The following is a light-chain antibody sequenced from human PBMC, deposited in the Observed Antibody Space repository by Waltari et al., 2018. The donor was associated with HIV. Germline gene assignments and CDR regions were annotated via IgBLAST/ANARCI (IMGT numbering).Light chain of an antibody. CDR2: LNS. CDR1: QSLLTSDEYTC. CDR3: MQTLQDPWT. J-gene: IGKJ2*02. Sequence: IVLTQSPLVLPVTRGEPASISCRSSQSLLTSDEYTCLNWYLQKPGQSPRLLIFLNSNRASGVPDRFSGSRSGTDFTLRIARVEAEDVGIYYCMQTLQDPWTFGQGTKVE. V-gene: IGKV2-28*01.